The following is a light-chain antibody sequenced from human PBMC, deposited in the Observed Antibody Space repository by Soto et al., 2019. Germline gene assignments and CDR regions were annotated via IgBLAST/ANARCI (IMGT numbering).Light chain of an antibody. J-gene: IGKJ2*03. CDR1: QSVSSN. Sequence: EIVMTQSPATLSVSPGERATLSCRASQSVSSNLAWYQQKPGQAPRLLIYGASSRATGIPARFSVSGSGTEFTLTISSLQSEDFAVYYCQQYIQWPRYSFGLGTKLEIK. CDR2: GAS. V-gene: IGKV3-15*01. CDR3: QQYIQWPRYS.